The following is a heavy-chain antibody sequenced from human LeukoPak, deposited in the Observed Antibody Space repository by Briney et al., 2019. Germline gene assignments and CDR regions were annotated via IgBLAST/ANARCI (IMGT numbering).Heavy chain of an antibody. J-gene: IGHJ6*02. CDR1: GFTFSSYE. Sequence: PGGSLRLSCAASGFTFSSYEMNWVRQAPGKGLEWVSYISSSGSTIYYADSVKGRFTISRDNAKNSLYLQMNSLRAEDTAVYYCAGEYGYNYRGYYYYYGMDVWGQGTTVTVSS. CDR2: ISSSGSTI. V-gene: IGHV3-48*03. D-gene: IGHD5-24*01. CDR3: AGEYGYNYRGYYYYYGMDV.